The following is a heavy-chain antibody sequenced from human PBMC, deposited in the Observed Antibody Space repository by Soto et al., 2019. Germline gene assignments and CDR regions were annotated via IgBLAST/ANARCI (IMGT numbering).Heavy chain of an antibody. D-gene: IGHD3-10*01. J-gene: IGHJ6*02. CDR3: ATTPLPWYDGSGQYYGMDV. Sequence: SVKVSCKASGFTFTSSAVQWVRQARGQRLEWIGWIVVGSGNTNYAQKFRERVTMTRDISTSTAYMELSSLRSEDTAVYYCATTPLPWYDGSGQYYGMDVWGQGTTVPVAS. CDR1: GFTFTSSA. V-gene: IGHV1-58*01. CDR2: IVVGSGNT.